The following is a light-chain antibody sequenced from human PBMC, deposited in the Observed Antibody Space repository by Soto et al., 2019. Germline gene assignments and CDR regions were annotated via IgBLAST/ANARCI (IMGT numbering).Light chain of an antibody. Sequence: SVLTQPPSLSGAPGQRVTISCTGSGSNIGAPYDVHWYQHLPGAAPKLLIYGSTNRPPGVPGRFSGSKSGTSASLAITGLQAEDEADYYCQSYDSSLSGYVFGAGTKVTVL. CDR1: GSNIGAPYD. CDR3: QSYDSSLSGYV. J-gene: IGLJ1*01. CDR2: GST. V-gene: IGLV1-40*01.